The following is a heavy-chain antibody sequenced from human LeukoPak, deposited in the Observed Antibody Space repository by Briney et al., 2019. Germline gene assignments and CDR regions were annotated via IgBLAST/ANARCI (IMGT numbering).Heavy chain of an antibody. Sequence: GGSLRLSCAASGFTFSSYSMNWVRQAPGKGLEWVSFISSSSSYIYYAGSVKGRFTISRDNAKNSLYLQMNSLRAEDTAVYYCARDQEDGYNFFDYWGQGTLVTVSS. D-gene: IGHD5-24*01. CDR3: ARDQEDGYNFFDY. J-gene: IGHJ4*02. V-gene: IGHV3-21*01. CDR2: ISSSSSYI. CDR1: GFTFSSYS.